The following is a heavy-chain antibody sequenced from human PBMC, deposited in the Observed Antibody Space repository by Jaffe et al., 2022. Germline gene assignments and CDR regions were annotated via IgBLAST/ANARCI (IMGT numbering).Heavy chain of an antibody. Sequence: QVQLQESGPGLVKPSETLSLTCAVSGYSISSGYYWGWIRQPPGKGLEWIGSIYHSGSTYYNPSLKSRVTISVDTSKNQFSLKLSSVTAADTAVYYCARDPWQTAGYFDLWGRGTLVTVSS. CDR2: IYHSGST. V-gene: IGHV4-38-2*02. J-gene: IGHJ2*01. CDR3: ARDPWQTAGYFDL. CDR1: GYSISSGYY. D-gene: IGHD6-19*01.